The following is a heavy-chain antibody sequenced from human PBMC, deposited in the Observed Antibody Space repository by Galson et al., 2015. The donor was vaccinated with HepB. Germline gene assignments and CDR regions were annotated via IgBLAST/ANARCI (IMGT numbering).Heavy chain of an antibody. CDR3: ARDHEDDRNAFDI. V-gene: IGHV3-30*04. Sequence: SLRLSCAASGFTFSSYTMHWVRQAPGKGLEWVAVISYDGSNKYYADSVKGRFTISRDNSKNTLYLQMNSLRAEDTAVYYCARDHEDDRNAFDIWGQGTMVTVSS. CDR2: ISYDGSNK. J-gene: IGHJ3*02. D-gene: IGHD1-14*01. CDR1: GFTFSSYT.